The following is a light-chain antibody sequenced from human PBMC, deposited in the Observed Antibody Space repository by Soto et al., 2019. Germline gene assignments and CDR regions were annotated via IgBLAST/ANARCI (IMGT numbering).Light chain of an antibody. J-gene: IGKJ1*01. CDR1: QSLLHSNGYNY. Sequence: DIVMTQSPLSLPVTPGEQASISCRSSQSLLHSNGYNYLDWYLQKPGQSPQLLIYWGSNRASGVPDRFSGSGSGTDFTLNINRVEAEDVGVYFCKQCVTSPPTFGQGTKVEIK. V-gene: IGKV2-28*01. CDR3: KQCVTSPPT. CDR2: WGS.